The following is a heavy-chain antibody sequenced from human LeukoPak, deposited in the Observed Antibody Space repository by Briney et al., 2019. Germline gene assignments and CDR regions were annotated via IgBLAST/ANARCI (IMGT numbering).Heavy chain of an antibody. CDR3: AKDLEAYCSSTNCYGLSS. V-gene: IGHV3-20*04. CDR2: INWNGGST. D-gene: IGHD2-2*01. CDR1: GFIFDDHG. Sequence: PTGGSLRLSCATSGFIFDDHGMSWVRQVPGKGVEWVSGINWNGGSTGYADSVKGRFTISRDNAKNSLYLQMNSLRAEDTAVYYCAKDLEAYCSSTNCYGLSSWGQGTLVTVSS. J-gene: IGHJ5*02.